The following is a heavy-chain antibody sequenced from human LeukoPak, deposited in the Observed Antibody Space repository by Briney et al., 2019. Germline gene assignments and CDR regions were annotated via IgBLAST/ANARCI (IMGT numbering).Heavy chain of an antibody. CDR1: GYTFTGYY. Sequence: ASVNVSCKASGYTFTGYYMHWVRQAPGQGLEWMGWINPNSGGTNYAQKFQGRVTMTRDTSISTAYMELSRLRSDDTAVYYCARDLTYYYDSSGYTADYWGQGTLVTVSS. D-gene: IGHD3-22*01. CDR2: INPNSGGT. CDR3: ARDLTYYYDSSGYTADY. V-gene: IGHV1-2*02. J-gene: IGHJ4*02.